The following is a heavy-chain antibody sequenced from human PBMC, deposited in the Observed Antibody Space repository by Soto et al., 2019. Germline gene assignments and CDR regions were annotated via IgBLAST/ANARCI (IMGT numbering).Heavy chain of an antibody. CDR2: IVVGSGNT. Sequence: QMQLVQSGPEVKKPGTSVKVSCKASGFTFTSSAVQWVRQARGQRLEWIGWIVVGSGNTNYAQKFQERVTITRDMSTSTAYMELSSLRSEDTAVYYCAADGDCGGDCYSVMDYYYYGMDVWGQGTTVTVSS. CDR1: GFTFTSSA. D-gene: IGHD2-21*02. J-gene: IGHJ6*02. V-gene: IGHV1-58*01. CDR3: AADGDCGGDCYSVMDYYYYGMDV.